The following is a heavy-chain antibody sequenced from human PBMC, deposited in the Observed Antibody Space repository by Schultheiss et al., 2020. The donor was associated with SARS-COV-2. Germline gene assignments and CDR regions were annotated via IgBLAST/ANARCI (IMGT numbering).Heavy chain of an antibody. CDR2: MNPNSGNT. CDR1: GGTFSSYA. D-gene: IGHD3-16*01. CDR3: ASGAMISGGSPDY. J-gene: IGHJ4*02. V-gene: IGHV1-8*02. Sequence: ASVKVSCKASGGTFSSYAISWVRQAPGQGLEWMGWMNPNSGNTGYAQKFQGRVTMTRNTSISTAYMELSSLRSEDTAVYYCASGAMISGGSPDYWGQGTLVTVSS.